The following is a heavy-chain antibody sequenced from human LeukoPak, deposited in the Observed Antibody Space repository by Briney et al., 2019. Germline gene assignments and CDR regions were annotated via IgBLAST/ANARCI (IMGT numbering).Heavy chain of an antibody. CDR1: GGSISSSNYY. CDR3: ARLYYYDSSGNYGYNWFDP. J-gene: IGHJ5*02. Sequence: SETLSLTCTVSGGSISSSNYYWGWIRQPPGKGLEWIGSIYYSGNTYYNPSLRSRVTISVDTSKNQFSLRLSSVTAAGTAVYYCARLYYYDSSGNYGYNWFDPWGQGTLVTVSS. CDR2: IYYSGNT. V-gene: IGHV4-39*01. D-gene: IGHD3-22*01.